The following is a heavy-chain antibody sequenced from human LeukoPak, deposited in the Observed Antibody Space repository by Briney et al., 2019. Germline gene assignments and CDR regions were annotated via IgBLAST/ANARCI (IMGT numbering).Heavy chain of an antibody. Sequence: GGSLRLSCAASGFTFSSYAMSWVRQAPGKGLEWVSAISGSGGSTYYADSMKGRFTISRDNSKNTLYLQMNSLRAEDTAVYYCAKDSRRFLEWLLRYYYMDVWGKGTTVTVSS. J-gene: IGHJ6*03. CDR1: GFTFSSYA. CDR2: ISGSGGST. V-gene: IGHV3-23*01. CDR3: AKDSRRFLEWLLRYYYMDV. D-gene: IGHD3-3*01.